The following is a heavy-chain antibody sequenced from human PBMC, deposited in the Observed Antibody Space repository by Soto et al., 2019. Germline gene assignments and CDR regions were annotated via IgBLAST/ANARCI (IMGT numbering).Heavy chain of an antibody. Sequence: QVKLVQSGAEVKKPGASVKVSCKASGYTFTSYGISWVRQAPGQGLEWMGWISAYNGNTNYAEKLQGRVTITTDTATSTAYTERRRVRSDDTGVYYCARRESGSLSYKYWGQGTPVTVSS. CDR1: GYTFTSYG. CDR3: ARRESGSLSYKY. J-gene: IGHJ4*02. D-gene: IGHD1-26*01. CDR2: ISAYNGNT. V-gene: IGHV1-18*01.